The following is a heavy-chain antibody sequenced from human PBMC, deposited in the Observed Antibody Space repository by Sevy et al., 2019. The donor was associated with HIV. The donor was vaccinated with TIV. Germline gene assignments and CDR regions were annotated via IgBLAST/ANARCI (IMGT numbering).Heavy chain of an antibody. CDR1: GFTFSDYY. V-gene: IGHV3-11*01. D-gene: IGHD3-22*01. CDR2: ISSSGSTI. Sequence: GGSLRLSCAASGFTFSDYYMSWIRQAPGKGLEWVSYISSSGSTIYYADSGKGRFTISRDNAKNALYLQMNSLRAEDTAVYYCARAPNRSGYYSVFFSDYWGQGTLVTVSS. J-gene: IGHJ4*02. CDR3: ARAPNRSGYYSVFFSDY.